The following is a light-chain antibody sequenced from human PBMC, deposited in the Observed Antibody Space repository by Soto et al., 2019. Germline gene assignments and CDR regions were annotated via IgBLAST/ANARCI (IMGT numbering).Light chain of an antibody. Sequence: QSVLTRPASVSGSPGQSITISCTGTSSDIGGYNYVSWYQQHAGKAPKLMIYEVSNRPSGVSHRFSGSKSGNTASLTISGLQAEDEADYYCNSYASTYVLVFGGGTKLTVL. CDR3: NSYASTYVLV. V-gene: IGLV2-14*01. CDR2: EVS. J-gene: IGLJ3*02. CDR1: SSDIGGYNY.